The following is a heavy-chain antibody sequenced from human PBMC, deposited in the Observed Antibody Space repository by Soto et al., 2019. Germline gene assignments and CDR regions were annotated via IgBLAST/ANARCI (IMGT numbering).Heavy chain of an antibody. Sequence: GGSLRLSCAASGFTFSSYEMNWVRQAPGKGLEWVSYISSSGSTIYSADSVKGRFTISRDNAKNSLYLQMNSLRAEDTAVDYCARERYCSGGSCYSNDAFDIWGQGTMVTVSS. V-gene: IGHV3-48*03. CDR3: ARERYCSGGSCYSNDAFDI. D-gene: IGHD2-15*01. CDR2: ISSSGSTI. CDR1: GFTFSSYE. J-gene: IGHJ3*02.